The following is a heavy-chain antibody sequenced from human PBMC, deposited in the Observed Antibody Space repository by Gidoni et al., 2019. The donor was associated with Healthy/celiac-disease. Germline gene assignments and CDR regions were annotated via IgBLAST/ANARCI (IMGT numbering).Heavy chain of an antibody. CDR1: GFTFSSYA. CDR2: ISGSGGST. D-gene: IGHD4-17*01. CDR3: ANRGLGSNAFDY. J-gene: IGHJ4*02. V-gene: IGHV3-23*01. Sequence: EVQLLESGGGWVQPGGSLRLSCAASGFTFSSYAMSWVRQAPGKGLEWVSAISGSGGSTYYADSVKGRFTISRDNSKNTLYLQMNSLRAEDTAVYYCANRGLGSNAFDYWGQGTLVTVSS.